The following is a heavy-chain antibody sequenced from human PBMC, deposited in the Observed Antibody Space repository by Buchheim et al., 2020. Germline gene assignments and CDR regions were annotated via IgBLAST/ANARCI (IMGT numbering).Heavy chain of an antibody. Sequence: QVQLQESGPGLVKPSETLSLTCTVSGGSISSYYWSWIRQPPGKGLEWIGYIYYSGSTNYNPSLKSRVTISVDTSKNQFSLKLSSVTAADTAVYYCARASSYYDYVWGSYRPDHFDYWGQGTL. J-gene: IGHJ4*02. D-gene: IGHD3-16*02. CDR2: IYYSGST. CDR3: ARASSYYDYVWGSYRPDHFDY. V-gene: IGHV4-59*01. CDR1: GGSISSYY.